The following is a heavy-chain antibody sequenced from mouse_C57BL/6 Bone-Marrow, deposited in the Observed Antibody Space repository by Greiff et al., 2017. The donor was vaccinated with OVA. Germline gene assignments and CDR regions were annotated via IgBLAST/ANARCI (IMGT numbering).Heavy chain of an antibody. Sequence: EVKLQESGPGLAKPSQTLSLTCSVSGYSITSAYRNWIRQSPGNKLEYMGYISYSGSTYYNTSLKSRISRSRCTSKNQYYMQLNSVTTEDTATDYSARRVVANPDWDFDDWGTGTTVTVSS. D-gene: IGHD1-1*01. J-gene: IGHJ1*03. CDR1: GYSITSAY. V-gene: IGHV3-8*01. CDR2: ISYSGST. CDR3: ARRVVANPDWDFDD.